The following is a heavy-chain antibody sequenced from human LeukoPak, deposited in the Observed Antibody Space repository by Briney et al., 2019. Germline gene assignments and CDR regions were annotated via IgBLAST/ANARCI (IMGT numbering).Heavy chain of an antibody. CDR1: GFTFDTFW. J-gene: IGHJ4*02. Sequence: GGSLRLSCAASGFTFDTFWMSWVRQAPGKGLQWVANINQDGTEKYYVDSVKGRFTISRDNAKNSLYLQMNSLRAEDTAVYYCARSIAAGVGGSDYWGQGTLVTVSS. CDR2: INQDGTEK. V-gene: IGHV3-7*01. D-gene: IGHD6-13*01. CDR3: ARSIAAGVGGSDY.